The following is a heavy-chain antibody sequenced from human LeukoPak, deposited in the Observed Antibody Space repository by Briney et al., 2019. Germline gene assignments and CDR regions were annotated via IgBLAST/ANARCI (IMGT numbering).Heavy chain of an antibody. V-gene: IGHV4-4*07. D-gene: IGHD3-9*01. CDR1: GGSISSYY. CDR2: IYTSGST. CDR3: ARDSAYYDILTGYPXEYYXDY. Sequence: PSETLSLTCTVSGGSISSYYWSWIRQPAGKGLEWIGRIYTSGSTNYNPSLKSRVTMSVDTSKNRFSLKLSSVTAADTAVYYCARDSAYYDILTGYPXEYYXDYWGQGTLVTVSS. J-gene: IGHJ4*02.